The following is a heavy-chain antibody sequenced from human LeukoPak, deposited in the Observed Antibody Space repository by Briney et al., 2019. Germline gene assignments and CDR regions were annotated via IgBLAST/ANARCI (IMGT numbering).Heavy chain of an antibody. CDR1: GFTFSIFG. D-gene: IGHD3-22*01. V-gene: IGHV3-30*02. CDR3: AKEKKYYYDGSGHPGYDY. CDR2: IRYDGTNK. Sequence: GGSLRLSCTASGFTFSIFGMHWVRQAPGKGLEWVAFIRYDGTNKYYADSVKGRFTISRDNSKNTLYLQMNSLRAEDTAVYYCAKEKKYYYDGSGHPGYDYWGQGTLVTVSS. J-gene: IGHJ4*02.